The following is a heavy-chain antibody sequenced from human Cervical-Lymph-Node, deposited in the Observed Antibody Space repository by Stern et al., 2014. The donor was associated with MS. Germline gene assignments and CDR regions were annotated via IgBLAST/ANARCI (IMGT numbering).Heavy chain of an antibody. CDR3: AKDISERHYYFDS. J-gene: IGHJ4*02. CDR1: GFTFDACA. Sequence: QLVESGGGSVQPGRSLRLSCAASGFTFDACAMTWVRQAPAKGLEWDSGSSGNSNKIGYADSVRGRFTISRDNAKNSLYLQMNGLRPEDTALYYCAKDISERHYYFDSWGEGTLVTVSS. D-gene: IGHD3-16*02. CDR2: SSGNSNKI. V-gene: IGHV3-9*01.